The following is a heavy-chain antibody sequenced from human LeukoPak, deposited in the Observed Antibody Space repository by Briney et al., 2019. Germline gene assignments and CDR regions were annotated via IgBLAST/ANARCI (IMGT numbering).Heavy chain of an antibody. CDR2: IYYSGST. D-gene: IGHD5-12*01. Sequence: SETLSLTCTVSGGPISSSSYYWGWIRQPPGKGLEWIGSIYYSGSTYYNPSLKSRVTISVDTSQNQFSLKLSSVTAADAAVYYCARKHVDSDYYYGMDVWGQGTTVTASS. V-gene: IGHV4-39*01. CDR1: GGPISSSSYY. CDR3: ARKHVDSDYYYGMDV. J-gene: IGHJ6*02.